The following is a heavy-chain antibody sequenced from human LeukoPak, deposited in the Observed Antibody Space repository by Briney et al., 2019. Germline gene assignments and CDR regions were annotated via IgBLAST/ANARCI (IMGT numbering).Heavy chain of an antibody. CDR2: IYYSGST. J-gene: IGHJ4*02. Sequence: PSETPSLTCTVSGGSISSSSYYWGWIRQPPGKGLEWIGSIYYSGSTYYNPSLKSRVTISVDTSKNQFSLKLSSVTAADTAVYYCARLEVGDIVVVPAAETYYFDYWGQGTLVTVSS. CDR3: ARLEVGDIVVVPAAETYYFDY. V-gene: IGHV4-39*01. CDR1: GGSISSSSYY. D-gene: IGHD2-2*01.